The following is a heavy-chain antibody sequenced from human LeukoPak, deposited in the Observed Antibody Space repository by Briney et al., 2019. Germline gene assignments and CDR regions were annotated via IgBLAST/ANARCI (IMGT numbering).Heavy chain of an antibody. V-gene: IGHV4-34*01. CDR1: GGSFSGYY. CDR3: ARVRVGSGWYFDY. Sequence: SETLSLTCAVYGGSFSGYYWSWIRQPPGKGLEWIGEINHSGSTNYNPSLKSRVTISVDTSKNQFSLKLSSVTAADTAAYYCARVRVGSGWYFDYWGQGTLVTVSS. CDR2: INHSGST. D-gene: IGHD6-19*01. J-gene: IGHJ4*02.